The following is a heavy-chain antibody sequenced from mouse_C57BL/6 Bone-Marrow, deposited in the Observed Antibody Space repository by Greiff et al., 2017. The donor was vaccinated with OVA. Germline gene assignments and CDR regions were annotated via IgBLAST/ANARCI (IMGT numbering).Heavy chain of an antibody. CDR2: INPNYGTT. Sequence: VQLQQSGPELVKPGASVKISCKASGYSFTDYNMNWLKQSNGKSLEWIGVINPNYGTTSYNQKFKGKATLTVDQSSSTAYLQLNRLTSADSAIYYCAREGNYGSSYFYWDFDVWGTGTTVTVSS. V-gene: IGHV1-39*01. D-gene: IGHD1-1*01. J-gene: IGHJ1*03. CDR1: GYSFTDYN. CDR3: AREGNYGSSYFYWDFDV.